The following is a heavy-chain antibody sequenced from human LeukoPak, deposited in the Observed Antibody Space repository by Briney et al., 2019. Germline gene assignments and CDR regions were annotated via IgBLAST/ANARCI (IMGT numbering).Heavy chain of an antibody. D-gene: IGHD6-13*01. CDR3: AREKRRFSSSWPFDY. V-gene: IGHV3-30*04. CDR2: TSYDGSNE. J-gene: IGHJ4*02. Sequence: GGSLRLSCAASGFTFSTYAMHWVRQAPGKGLEWVAVTSYDGSNEYYADSVKGRLTLSRDNSKNTLYLHMDSLRAEDTTVYYCAREKRRFSSSWPFDYWGQGSLVTVSS. CDR1: GFTFSTYA.